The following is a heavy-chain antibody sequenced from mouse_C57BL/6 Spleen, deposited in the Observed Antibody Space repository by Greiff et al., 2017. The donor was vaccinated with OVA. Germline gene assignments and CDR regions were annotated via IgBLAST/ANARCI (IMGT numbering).Heavy chain of an antibody. D-gene: IGHD1-1*01. Sequence: QVQLKESGAELVKPGASVKMSCKASGYTFTTYPIEWMKQNHGKSLEWIGNFHPYNDDTKYNEKFKGKATLTVEKSSSTVYLELSRLTSDDSAVYYCARGYYGSSLGWFAYWGQGTLVTVSA. CDR2: FHPYNDDT. J-gene: IGHJ3*01. V-gene: IGHV1-47*01. CDR1: GYTFTTYP. CDR3: ARGYYGSSLGWFAY.